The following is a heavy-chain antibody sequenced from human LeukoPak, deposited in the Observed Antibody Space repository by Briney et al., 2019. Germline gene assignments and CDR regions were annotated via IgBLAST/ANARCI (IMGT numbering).Heavy chain of an antibody. CDR2: ISSSGSTI. CDR3: AKTLPSSWYSFDY. CDR1: GFTFRSYE. J-gene: IGHJ4*02. D-gene: IGHD6-13*01. Sequence: PGGSLRLSCTASGFTFRSYEMNWVRQAPGKGLEWVSHISSSGSTIYYADSVKGRFIISRDNSKNTLYLQMNSLRAEDTAVYYCAKTLPSSWYSFDYWGQGTLVTVSS. V-gene: IGHV3-48*03.